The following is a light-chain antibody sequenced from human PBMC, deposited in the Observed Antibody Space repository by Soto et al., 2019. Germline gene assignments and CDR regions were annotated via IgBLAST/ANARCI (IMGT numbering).Light chain of an antibody. V-gene: IGLV2-8*01. CDR3: SSYAGSSGEV. CDR2: EVS. J-gene: IGLJ1*01. Sequence: QSALTQPPSASGSPGQSVTISCTGTSSDVGGYNYVSWYQQHPGKAPKLMIYEVSKRPSGLPDRFSGSKSGNTASLTVSGLQAEDEADYYCSSYAGSSGEVFGTGTKLTVL. CDR1: SSDVGGYNY.